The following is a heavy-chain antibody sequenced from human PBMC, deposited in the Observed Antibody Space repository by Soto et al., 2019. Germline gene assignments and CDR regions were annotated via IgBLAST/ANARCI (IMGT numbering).Heavy chain of an antibody. D-gene: IGHD1-26*01. V-gene: IGHV4-34*01. J-gene: IGHJ4*02. CDR3: ARGLISGSHYSGGWYYFDS. CDR2: INHSGSA. Sequence: SETLSLTCDVYGGSFGDYIWTWIRQTPGKGLQWIGQINHSGSANYNPSLKSRVTISVHTSSSQFSLELSSVTAADTAVYYCARGLISGSHYSGGWYYFDSWGQGTQVTVSS. CDR1: GGSFGDYI.